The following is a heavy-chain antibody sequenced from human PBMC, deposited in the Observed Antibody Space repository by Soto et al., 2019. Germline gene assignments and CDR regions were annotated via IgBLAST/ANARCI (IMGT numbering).Heavy chain of an antibody. V-gene: IGHV3-74*01. D-gene: IGHD4-17*01. CDR3: ARGLYGAYGQDF. Sequence: GGSMGLACAACGVSVRTYWIHWVRQAPGKGLVWVSRINSDGTTTTYADSVKGRFTISRDNAKNTLYLQMNSLRAEDTALYYCARGLYGAYGQDFWGQGILVTVSS. J-gene: IGHJ4*02. CDR1: GVSVRTYW. CDR2: INSDGTTT.